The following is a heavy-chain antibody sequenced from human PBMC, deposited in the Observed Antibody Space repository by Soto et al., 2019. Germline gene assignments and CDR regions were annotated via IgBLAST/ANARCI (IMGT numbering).Heavy chain of an antibody. CDR2: IYFSGSA. CDR1: GGSITSYY. Sequence: QVQLQESGPGLVKPSETLSLTCTVSGGSITSYYWSWIRQPPGKGLEWIGYIYFSGSANYNPSIKIRVTISVDTSKNQFSVKLSSVTAADTAVYYCARRYSGYGDYWGQGTLVTVSS. D-gene: IGHD5-12*01. V-gene: IGHV4-59*08. CDR3: ARRYSGYGDY. J-gene: IGHJ4*02.